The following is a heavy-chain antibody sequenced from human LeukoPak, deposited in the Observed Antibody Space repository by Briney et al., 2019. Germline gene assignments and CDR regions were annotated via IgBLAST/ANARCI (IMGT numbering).Heavy chain of an antibody. CDR2: ISGSGGST. CDR3: AKDGERYNLGWFDP. V-gene: IGHV3-23*01. J-gene: IGHJ5*02. D-gene: IGHD1-20*01. CDR1: GFTFSSYA. Sequence: GGSLRLSCAASGFTFSSYAMSWVRQAPGKGLEWVSAISGSGGSTYYADSVKGRFTISRDNSKNTLYLQMNSLRAEDTAVYYRAKDGERYNLGWFDPWGQGTLVTVSS.